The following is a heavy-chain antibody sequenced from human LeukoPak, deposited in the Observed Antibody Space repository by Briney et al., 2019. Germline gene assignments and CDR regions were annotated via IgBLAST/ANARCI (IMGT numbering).Heavy chain of an antibody. D-gene: IGHD3-9*01. CDR3: ARVTGYTIEDYFDY. J-gene: IGHJ4*02. Sequence: PSETLSLTCTISDASISSYYWSWIRQPPGKGLEWIGYIYYSGSTNYNPSLKSRVTISVKTSKNQFSLKLRSVTAADTAVYYCARVTGYTIEDYFDYWGQRTLVTVSS. CDR2: IYYSGST. CDR1: DASISSYY. V-gene: IGHV4-59*01.